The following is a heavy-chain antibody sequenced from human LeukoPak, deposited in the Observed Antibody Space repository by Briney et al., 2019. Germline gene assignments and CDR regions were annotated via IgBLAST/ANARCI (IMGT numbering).Heavy chain of an antibody. J-gene: IGHJ4*02. CDR2: ISAYNGNT. CDR1: GYTFTSYG. D-gene: IGHD3-16*02. Sequence: ASVKVSCKASGYTFTSYGISWVRQAPGQGLEWMGWISAYNGNTNYAQKLQGRVTMTTDTSTSTAYMELRSLRSDDTAVYYCARNGYYDYVWGSYRYTNPKYYFDYWGQGTLVTVSS. V-gene: IGHV1-18*01. CDR3: ARNGYYDYVWGSYRYTNPKYYFDY.